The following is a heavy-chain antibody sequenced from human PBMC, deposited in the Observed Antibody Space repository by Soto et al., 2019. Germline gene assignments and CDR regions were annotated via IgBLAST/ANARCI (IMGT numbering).Heavy chain of an antibody. V-gene: IGHV3-53*01. J-gene: IGHJ2*01. D-gene: IGHD2-21*02. CDR3: ARAALAYCGGDCPLYFDL. Sequence: EVQLVESGGGLIQPGGSLRLSCAASGFTVSSNYMSWVRQAPGKGLEWVSVIYSGGSTYYADSVKGRFTISRDNSKNKLFLQMNSLRAEDTAVYYCARAALAYCGGDCPLYFDLWGRGTLVTVSS. CDR1: GFTVSSNY. CDR2: IYSGGST.